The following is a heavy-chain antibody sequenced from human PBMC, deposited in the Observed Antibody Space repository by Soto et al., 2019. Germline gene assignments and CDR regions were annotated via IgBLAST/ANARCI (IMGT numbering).Heavy chain of an antibody. CDR3: ARGEAASGPPFDY. D-gene: IGHD6-13*01. J-gene: IGHJ4*02. V-gene: IGHV4-61*01. CDR2: IFHSGIT. Sequence: SETLSLTCSVSGGSIISGYYWSWIRQPPGRGLEWIAYIFHSGITNYNPSLKSRVTISVDTSKNQFSLKLNSLTAADTAVYYCARGEAASGPPFDYWGQGTLVTVSS. CDR1: GGSIISGYY.